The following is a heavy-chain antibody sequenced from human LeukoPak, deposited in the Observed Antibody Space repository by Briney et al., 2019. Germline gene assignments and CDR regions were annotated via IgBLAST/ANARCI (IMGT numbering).Heavy chain of an antibody. J-gene: IGHJ4*02. CDR2: ITSSGDST. CDR1: GFAFSSYA. D-gene: IGHD3-9*01. V-gene: IGHV3-23*01. Sequence: GGSLRLSCAASGFAFSSYAMSWVRQAPGKGLEWVSDITSSGDSTYYADSVKGRFTISIDNPKNTLYLQMNSLRAEDTAIYYCVKEYFGFAFDYWGQGTVVTVSS. CDR3: VKEYFGFAFDY.